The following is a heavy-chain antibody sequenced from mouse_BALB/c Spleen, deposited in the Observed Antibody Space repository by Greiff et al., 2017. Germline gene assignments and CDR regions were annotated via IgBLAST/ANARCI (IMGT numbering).Heavy chain of an antibody. D-gene: IGHD2-4*01. CDR3: ARQYEYERVWFAY. CDR1: GFAFSSYD. J-gene: IGHJ3*01. Sequence: EVKLVESGGGLVKPGGSLKLSCAASGFAFSSYDMSWVRQTPEKRLEWVAYISSGGGSTYYPDTVKGRFTISRDNAKNTLYLQMSSLKSEDTAMYYCARQYEYERVWFAYWGQGTLVTVSA. CDR2: ISSGGGST. V-gene: IGHV5-12-1*01.